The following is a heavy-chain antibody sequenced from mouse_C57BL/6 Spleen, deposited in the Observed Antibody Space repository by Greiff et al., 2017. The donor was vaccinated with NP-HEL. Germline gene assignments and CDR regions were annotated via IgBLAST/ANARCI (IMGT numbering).Heavy chain of an antibody. CDR2: ISSGSSTI. J-gene: IGHJ2*01. D-gene: IGHD1-1*01. CDR3: ARTPVVATDYFDY. V-gene: IGHV5-17*01. CDR1: GFTFSDYG. Sequence: EVQLKESGGGLVKPGGSLKLSCAASGFTFSDYGMHWVRQAPEKGLEWVAYISSGSSTIYYADTVKGRFTISRDNAKNTLFLQMTSLRSEDTAMYYCARTPVVATDYFDYWGQGTTLTVSS.